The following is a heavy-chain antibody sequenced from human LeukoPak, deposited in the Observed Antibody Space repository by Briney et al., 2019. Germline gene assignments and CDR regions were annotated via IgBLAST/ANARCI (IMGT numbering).Heavy chain of an antibody. CDR3: ARNSSGYYFDY. D-gene: IGHD6-19*01. J-gene: IGHJ4*02. CDR2: IYHSGST. V-gene: IGHV4-38-2*01. CDR1: GYSISSGYY. Sequence: SETLSLTCAVSGYSISSGYYWGWLRQTPGKGLEWIGSIYHSGSTSYNSSLKSRVTISVDTSKNQFSLKLSSVTAADTAMYYCARNSSGYYFDYWGQGTLVTVSS.